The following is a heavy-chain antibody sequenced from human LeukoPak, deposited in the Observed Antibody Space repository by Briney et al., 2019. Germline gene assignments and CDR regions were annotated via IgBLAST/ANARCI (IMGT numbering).Heavy chain of an antibody. V-gene: IGHV3-30*18. J-gene: IGHJ6*02. D-gene: IGHD3-10*01. CDR3: AKELLWFGSPGGMDV. Sequence: GGSLRLSCAASGFTFSSYGMHWVRQAPGKGLEWVAVISYDGSNKYYADSVKGRFTISRDNSKNTLYLQMNSLRAEDTAVYYCAKELLWFGSPGGMDVWGRGTTVTVSS. CDR2: ISYDGSNK. CDR1: GFTFSSYG.